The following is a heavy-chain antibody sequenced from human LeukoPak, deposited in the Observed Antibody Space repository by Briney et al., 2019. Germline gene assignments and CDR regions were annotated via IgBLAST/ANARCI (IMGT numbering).Heavy chain of an antibody. CDR1: GYSITSYY. Sequence: NPSETLSLTCTVSGYSITSYYWSWTRQPPGKGLEWIGYIFYSGNTDYNPSLKSRVTISVDTSRNQFSLKLDSVTAADTAVYYCARVFRRDGYFDYWGQGTLVTVSS. D-gene: IGHD5-24*01. CDR3: ARVFRRDGYFDY. V-gene: IGHV4-59*01. CDR2: IFYSGNT. J-gene: IGHJ4*02.